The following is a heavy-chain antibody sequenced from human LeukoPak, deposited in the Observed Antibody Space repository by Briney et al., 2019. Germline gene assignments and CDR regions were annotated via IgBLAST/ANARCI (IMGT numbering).Heavy chain of an antibody. CDR1: GFTFSSYW. Sequence: PGGSLRLSCAASGFTFSSYWMHWVRQAPGKGLVWVSRINSDGSSTSYADSVKGRFTISRDNAKNMLYLQVNSLGAEDTAVYYCARDGTSSTWVAYNWFDSGGQGTLVTVSS. CDR3: ARDGTSSTWVAYNWFDS. D-gene: IGHD6-13*01. V-gene: IGHV3-74*01. CDR2: INSDGSST. J-gene: IGHJ5*01.